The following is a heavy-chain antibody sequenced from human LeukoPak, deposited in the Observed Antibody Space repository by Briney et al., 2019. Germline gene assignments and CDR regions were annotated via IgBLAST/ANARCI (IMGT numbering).Heavy chain of an antibody. CDR3: AREGFTEDTPLALDY. D-gene: IGHD5-18*01. Sequence: GGSLLITCAASGFTFSSYSMNWVRQAPGKGLEWVSYISSSSSTIYYADSANGRFTISRDNSKNTLYVQMTSLRAEDTAVYYCAREGFTEDTPLALDYWG. CDR2: ISSSSSTI. J-gene: IGHJ4*01. CDR1: GFTFSSYS. V-gene: IGHV3-48*01.